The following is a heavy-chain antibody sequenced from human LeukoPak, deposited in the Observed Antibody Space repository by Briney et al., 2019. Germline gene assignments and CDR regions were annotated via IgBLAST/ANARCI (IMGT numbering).Heavy chain of an antibody. CDR3: ARDIGYCSGGSCSAFDY. J-gene: IGHJ4*02. Sequence: PVGSLRLSCAASGFTFSTYWMRWVPQAPGKGLKWVANIKQDGSEKYYVDSVKGRFTISRDNAKNSLYLQMNSLRAEDTAVYYCARDIGYCSGGSCSAFDYWGQGTLVTVSS. CDR2: IKQDGSEK. D-gene: IGHD2-15*01. CDR1: GFTFSTYW. V-gene: IGHV3-7*01.